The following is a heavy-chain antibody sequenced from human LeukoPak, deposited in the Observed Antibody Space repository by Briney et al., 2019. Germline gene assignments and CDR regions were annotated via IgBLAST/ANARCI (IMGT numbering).Heavy chain of an antibody. V-gene: IGHV3-53*01. CDR1: GFTVSSTH. Sequence: PGGSLRLSCAASGFTVSSTHMVWVRQAPGKGLEWVSVIYTGGNSYYAGSVQGRFIISRDISKNTLYLQMNSLRAEDSALYYCARGGRGSAAEVAPRSFDIWGQGTMVTVSS. CDR3: ARGGRGSAAEVAPRSFDI. CDR2: IYTGGNS. J-gene: IGHJ3*02. D-gene: IGHD3-10*01.